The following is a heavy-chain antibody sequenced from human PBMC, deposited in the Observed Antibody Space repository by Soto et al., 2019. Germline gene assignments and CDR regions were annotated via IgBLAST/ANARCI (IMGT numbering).Heavy chain of an antibody. V-gene: IGHV3-30*18. CDR2: ISYDGSNK. D-gene: IGHD3-3*01. Sequence: QPGGSLRLSCAASGFTFSSYGMHWVRQAPGKGLEWVAVISYDGSNKYYADSVKGRFTISRDNSKNTLYLQMNSLRAEDTAVYYCANQEWFDPLDPYYYGMDVWGQGTTVTVSS. J-gene: IGHJ6*02. CDR1: GFTFSSYG. CDR3: ANQEWFDPLDPYYYGMDV.